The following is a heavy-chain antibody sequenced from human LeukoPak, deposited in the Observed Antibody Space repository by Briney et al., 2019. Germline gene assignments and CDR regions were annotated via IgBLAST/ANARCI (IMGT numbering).Heavy chain of an antibody. Sequence: GASVKVSCKASGGTFSSYAISWVRQAPGQGLEWMGGIIPIFGTANYAQKFQGRVTITTDESTSTAYMELSSLRSEDTAVYYCARGQVELERRWSSPHFDYWGQGTLVTVSS. CDR3: ARGQVELERRWSSPHFDY. CDR2: IIPIFGTA. CDR1: GGTFSSYA. D-gene: IGHD1-1*01. V-gene: IGHV1-69*05. J-gene: IGHJ4*02.